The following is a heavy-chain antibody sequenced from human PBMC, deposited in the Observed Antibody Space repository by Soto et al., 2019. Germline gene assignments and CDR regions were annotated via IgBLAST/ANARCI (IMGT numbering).Heavy chain of an antibody. CDR3: ASDKRXAGYNWFDP. CDR2: ISAYNGNA. J-gene: IGHJ5*01. V-gene: IGHV1-18*01. CDR1: GYTFTSYG. Sequence: ASVKVSCKASGYTFTSYGISWVRQAPGQGLEWMGWISAYNGNANYAQKLQGRVTMTTDTSTSTAYMELRSLRSDDTAVYYCASDKRXAGYNWFDPWGQGTMVTVSS. D-gene: IGHD6-19*01.